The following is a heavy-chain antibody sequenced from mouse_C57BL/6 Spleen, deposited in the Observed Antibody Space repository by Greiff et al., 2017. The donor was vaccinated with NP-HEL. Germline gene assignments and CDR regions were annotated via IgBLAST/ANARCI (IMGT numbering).Heavy chain of an antibody. CDR3: ARAGLTGGFAY. D-gene: IGHD4-1*01. V-gene: IGHV1-81*01. CDR1: GYTFTSYG. Sequence: QVQLQQSGAELARPGASVKLSCKASGYTFTSYGISWVKQRTGQGLEWIGEIYPRSGNTYYNVKFKGKATLTADKSSSTAYMELRSLTSEDSAVYVCARAGLTGGFAYWGQGTLVTVSA. CDR2: IYPRSGNT. J-gene: IGHJ3*01.